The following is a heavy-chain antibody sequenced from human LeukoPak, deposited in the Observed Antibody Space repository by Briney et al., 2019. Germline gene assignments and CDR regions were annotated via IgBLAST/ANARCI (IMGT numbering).Heavy chain of an antibody. D-gene: IGHD3-22*01. V-gene: IGHV3-74*01. CDR1: GFTFSSYW. J-gene: IGHJ4*02. CDR3: ARGSHTTMIVVVITEY. Sequence: PGGSVRLSCAASGFTFSSYWMHWVRQAPGKGLVWVSRINSDGSSTSYADSVKGRFTISRDNAKNTLYLQMNSLRAEDTAVYYCARGSHTTMIVVVITEYWGQGTLVTVSS. CDR2: INSDGSST.